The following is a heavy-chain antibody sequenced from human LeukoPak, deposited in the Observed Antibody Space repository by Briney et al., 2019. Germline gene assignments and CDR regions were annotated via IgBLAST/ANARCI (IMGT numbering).Heavy chain of an antibody. CDR1: GGTFSSYA. CDR2: IIPNFGTA. CDR3: ARPWEYSGSYYYYYGMDV. Sequence: SVKVSCKASGGTFSSYAISWVRQAPGQGLEWMGGIIPNFGTANYAQKFQGRVTITADESTSTAYMELSSLRSEDTAVYYCARPWEYSGSYYYYYGMDVWGQGTTVTVSS. J-gene: IGHJ6*02. V-gene: IGHV1-69*13. D-gene: IGHD1-26*01.